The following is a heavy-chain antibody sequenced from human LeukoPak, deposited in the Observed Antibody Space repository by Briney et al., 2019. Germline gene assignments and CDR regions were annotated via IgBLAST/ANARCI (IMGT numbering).Heavy chain of an antibody. CDR1: GVSFSGYY. CDR2: INHSGST. J-gene: IGHJ4*02. CDR3: ARGGWELPEGSLDY. D-gene: IGHD1-26*01. V-gene: IGHV4-34*01. Sequence: PSETLSLTCAVYGVSFSGYYWSWLRQPPGKGLEWIGEINHSGSTNSNPSLKSRVTISVDASKNQFSLKLSSVTAADTAVYYCARGGWELPEGSLDYWGQGTLVTVSS.